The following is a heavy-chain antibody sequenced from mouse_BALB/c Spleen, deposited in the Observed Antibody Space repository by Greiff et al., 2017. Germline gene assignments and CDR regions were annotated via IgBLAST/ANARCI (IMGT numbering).Heavy chain of an antibody. Sequence: QVQLKQSGAELVRPGTSVKVSCKASGYAFTNYLIEWVKQRPGQGLEWIGVINPGSGGTNYNEKFKGKATLTADKSSSTAYMQLSSLTSDDSAVYFCARGGYDWYFDVWGAGTTVTVSS. D-gene: IGHD2-2*01. CDR1: GYAFTNYL. CDR2: INPGSGGT. J-gene: IGHJ1*01. V-gene: IGHV1-54*01. CDR3: ARGGYDWYFDV.